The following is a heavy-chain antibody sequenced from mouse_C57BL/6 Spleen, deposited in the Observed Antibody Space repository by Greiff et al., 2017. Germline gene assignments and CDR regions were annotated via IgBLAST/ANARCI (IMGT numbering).Heavy chain of an antibody. CDR2: IDPSDSET. J-gene: IGHJ4*01. V-gene: IGHV1-52*01. D-gene: IGHD3-2*02. Sequence: VQLQQPGAELVRPGSSVKLSCKASGYTFTSYWMHWVKQRPIQGLEWIGNIDPSDSETHYNQKFKDKATLTVDKSSSTAYMQLSSLTSEDSAVYYCARRAGYDAMDYWGQGTSVTVSS. CDR1: GYTFTSYW. CDR3: ARRAGYDAMDY.